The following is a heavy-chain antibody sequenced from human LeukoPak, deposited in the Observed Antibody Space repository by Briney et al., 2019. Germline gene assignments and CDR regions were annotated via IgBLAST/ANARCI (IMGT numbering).Heavy chain of an antibody. D-gene: IGHD6-19*01. V-gene: IGHV3-21*01. Sequence: PGGSLRLSCAASGFTFSSYSMNWVRQAPGKGLEWVSSISSSSSYIYYADSVKGRFTISRDNAKNSLYLQMNSLGAEDTAVYYCARSGLDAGSCDYWGQGTLVTVSS. J-gene: IGHJ4*02. CDR1: GFTFSSYS. CDR2: ISSSSSYI. CDR3: ARSGLDAGSCDY.